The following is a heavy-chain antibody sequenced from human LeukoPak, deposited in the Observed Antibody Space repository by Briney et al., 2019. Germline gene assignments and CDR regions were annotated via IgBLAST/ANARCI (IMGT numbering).Heavy chain of an antibody. CDR3: ARGPTYSYGVFDV. V-gene: IGHV1-18*01. J-gene: IGHJ4*02. CDR1: GYTFTNYG. Sequence: ASVKVSCKASGYTFTNYGISWVRQAPGQGLEWMGWISGYNGNTNYAQKLQGRVTMTTDTSTSTGYMELRSLRSEDTAVYYCARGPTYSYGVFDVWGQGTLVTVSS. CDR2: ISGYNGNT. D-gene: IGHD5-18*01.